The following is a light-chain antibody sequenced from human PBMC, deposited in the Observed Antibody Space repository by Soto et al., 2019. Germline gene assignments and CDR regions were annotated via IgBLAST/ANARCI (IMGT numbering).Light chain of an antibody. V-gene: IGKV3-20*01. Sequence: EIVLTQSPGTLSLSPGERATLSCRASQSVSSSYLAWYQQKPGQAPRLLIYGASSRATGIPDRFSGSGPVTDFTLTIRRLETEDFAVYYCQQYGSSPVTFGGGTKVEIK. CDR1: QSVSSSY. J-gene: IGKJ4*01. CDR3: QQYGSSPVT. CDR2: GAS.